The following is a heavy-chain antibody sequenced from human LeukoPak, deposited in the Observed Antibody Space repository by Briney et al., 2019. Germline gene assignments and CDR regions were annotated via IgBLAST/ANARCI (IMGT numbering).Heavy chain of an antibody. CDR2: ISSSSSLI. D-gene: IGHD6-13*01. J-gene: IGHJ6*03. CDR1: GFTFSYYS. CDR3: AKVDRGDYSSSPVPYYNYYMNV. V-gene: IGHV3-21*01. Sequence: GGSLRLSCAASGFTFSYYSMNWVRQAPGRGLEWVSCISSSSSLIFYSDSVRGRFTISRDNAKNLLYLHMNSLRVEDTAVYYCAKVDRGDYSSSPVPYYNYYMNVWGKGTTVTVS.